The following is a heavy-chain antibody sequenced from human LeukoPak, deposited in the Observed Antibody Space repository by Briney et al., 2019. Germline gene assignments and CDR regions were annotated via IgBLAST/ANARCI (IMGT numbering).Heavy chain of an antibody. V-gene: IGHV3-30-3*01. CDR1: GFTFSSYA. CDR2: ISYDGSNK. CDR3: AGSIAVAGLDY. J-gene: IGHJ4*02. D-gene: IGHD6-19*01. Sequence: GGSLRLSCAASGFTFSSYAMHWVRQAPGKGLEWVAVISYDGSNKYYADSVKGRFTISRDNSKNTLYLQMNSLRAEDTAVYFCAGSIAVAGLDYWGQGTLVTVSS.